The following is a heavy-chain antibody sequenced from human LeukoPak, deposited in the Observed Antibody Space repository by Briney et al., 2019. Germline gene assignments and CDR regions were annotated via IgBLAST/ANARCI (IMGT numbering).Heavy chain of an antibody. V-gene: IGHV3-23*01. CDR3: ARGPRIVGATGKIDY. CDR1: GFTFSSSA. Sequence: GESLRLSCAASGFTFSSSAVSWVRQAPGKGLEWVSAISNNGGYTYYADSVQGRFTISRDNSENTLNLQMNSLRAEDTAVYYCARGPRIVGATGKIDYWGQGTLVTVSS. CDR2: ISNNGGYT. D-gene: IGHD1-26*01. J-gene: IGHJ4*02.